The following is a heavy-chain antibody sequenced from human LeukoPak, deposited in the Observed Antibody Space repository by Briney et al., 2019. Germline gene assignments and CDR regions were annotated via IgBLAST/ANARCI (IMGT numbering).Heavy chain of an antibody. J-gene: IGHJ5*02. CDR3: ARGVRRGITIFGVVGGWFDP. CDR1: GGSISSDY. V-gene: IGHV4-4*07. D-gene: IGHD3-3*01. CDR2: IYTNEST. Sequence: SETLSLTCTVSGGSISSDYWSWIRQPAGKGLEWIGRIYTNESTNYNPSLKSRVTMSVDTSKNQLSLKMISVTDAETAVYYCARGVRRGITIFGVVGGWFDPWGQGTLVTVSS.